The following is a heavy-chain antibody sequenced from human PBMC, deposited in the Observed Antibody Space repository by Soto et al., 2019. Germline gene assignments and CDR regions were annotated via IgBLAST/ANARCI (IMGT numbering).Heavy chain of an antibody. CDR3: ARAPYYDSSGYYYIMGGYFEY. CDR1: GFTFSDYY. J-gene: IGHJ4*02. D-gene: IGHD3-22*01. Sequence: GWSLRLSCAASGFTFSDYYMSLIRQAPGKGLEWASYISSSGSTIYYADSVKGRFTISRDNAKNSLYLQMKSLRAEDTAVYYCARAPYYDSSGYYYIMGGYFEYWGQGTLVTVSS. CDR2: ISSSGSTI. V-gene: IGHV3-11*01.